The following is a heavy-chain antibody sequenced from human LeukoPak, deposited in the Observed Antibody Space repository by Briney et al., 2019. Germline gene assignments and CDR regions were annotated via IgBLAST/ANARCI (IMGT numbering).Heavy chain of an antibody. CDR3: ARGRWEPGGGVDY. CDR1: GFTVSGNY. V-gene: IGHV3-66*01. Sequence: GGSLRLSCAISGFTVSGNYMNWVRQAPGKGLEWVSVLYSGGTTSYADSVKGRFTISRDNSKNTLYLQMNSLRAEDTAVYYCARGRWEPGGGVDYWGQGTLVAVSS. CDR2: LYSGGTT. D-gene: IGHD1-26*01. J-gene: IGHJ4*02.